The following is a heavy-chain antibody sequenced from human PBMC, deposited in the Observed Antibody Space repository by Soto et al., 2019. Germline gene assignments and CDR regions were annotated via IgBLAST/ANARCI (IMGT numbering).Heavy chain of an antibody. CDR3: AKAHSSGWYVDY. J-gene: IGHJ4*02. D-gene: IGHD6-19*01. CDR2: ISGSGGST. V-gene: IGHV3-23*01. CDR1: GFTFSSYA. Sequence: HPGGSLRLSCAASGFTFSSYAMSWVRQAPGKGLEWVSAISGSGGSTYYADSVKGRFTISRDNSKNTLYLQMNSLRAEDTAVYYCAKAHSSGWYVDYWGQGTLVTVSS.